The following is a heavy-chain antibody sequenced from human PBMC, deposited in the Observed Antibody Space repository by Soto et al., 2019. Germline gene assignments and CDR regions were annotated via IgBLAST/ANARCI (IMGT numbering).Heavy chain of an antibody. V-gene: IGHV4-34*01. CDR2: INHSGST. J-gene: IGHJ5*02. CDR3: ARGLKDYSRIYWFDP. D-gene: IGHD2-15*01. CDR1: GGSFSGYY. Sequence: PSETLSLTCAVYGGSFSGYYWSWIRQPPGKGLEWIGEINHSGSTNYNPSLKSRVTISVDTSKNQFSLKLSSVTAADTAVYYCARGLKDYSRIYWFDPWGQGTLVTVSS.